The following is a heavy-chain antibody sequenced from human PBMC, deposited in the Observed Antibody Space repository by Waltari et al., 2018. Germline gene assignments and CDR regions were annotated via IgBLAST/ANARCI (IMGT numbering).Heavy chain of an antibody. Sequence: QLQLQESGPGLVKHSETLSLTCTVSGGSISSSSYYWGWIPQPPAKGLAWIGSIYYSGSTYYNPSLKSRVTISVDTSKNQFSLKLSSVTAADTAVYYCASGHIVVVPAAIFSYYYYGMDVWGQGTTVTVSS. CDR2: IYYSGST. J-gene: IGHJ6*02. D-gene: IGHD2-2*01. CDR1: GGSISSSSYY. V-gene: IGHV4-39*07. CDR3: ASGHIVVVPAAIFSYYYYGMDV.